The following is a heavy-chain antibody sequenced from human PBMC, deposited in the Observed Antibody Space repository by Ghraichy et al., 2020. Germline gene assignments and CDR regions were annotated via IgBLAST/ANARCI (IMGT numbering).Heavy chain of an antibody. J-gene: IGHJ3*02. CDR3: ARVARYYDSSGYYYSDAFDI. CDR2: IYYSGST. Sequence: SETLSLTCTVSGGSISSSSYYWGWIRQPPGKGLEWIGSIYYSGSTYYNPSLKSRVTISVDTSKNQFSLKLSSVTAADTAVYYCARVARYYDSSGYYYSDAFDIWGQGTMVTVSS. V-gene: IGHV4-39*07. D-gene: IGHD3-22*01. CDR1: GGSISSSSYY.